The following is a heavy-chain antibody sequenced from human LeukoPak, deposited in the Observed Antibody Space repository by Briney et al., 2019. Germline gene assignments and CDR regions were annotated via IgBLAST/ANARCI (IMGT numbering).Heavy chain of an antibody. J-gene: IGHJ6*03. CDR2: INPNSGGT. D-gene: IGHD4-11*01. CDR1: GYTFTGYY. CDR3: ARGLTTPYYYYYKDV. Sequence: ASVKVSCKASGYTFTGYYMHWVRQAPGQGLEWMGWINPNSGGTNYAQKFQGRVTMTRDTSISTAYMELSRLRSDDTAVYYCARGLTTPYYYYYKDVWGKGTTVTVSS. V-gene: IGHV1-2*02.